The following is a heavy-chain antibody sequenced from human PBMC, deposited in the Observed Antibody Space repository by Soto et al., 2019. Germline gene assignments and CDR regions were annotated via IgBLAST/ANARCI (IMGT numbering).Heavy chain of an antibody. CDR1: GFTFSRYG. CDR3: AKGHFVITFGGVNWFDP. J-gene: IGHJ5*02. D-gene: IGHD3-16*01. Sequence: PXGSLRLSCAASGFTFSRYGMNWVRQAPGKGLEWVSAISGSGGSTYYADSVKGRFTISRDNSKNTLYLQMNSLRAEDTAVYYCAKGHFVITFGGVNWFDPWGQGTLVTVSS. CDR2: ISGSGGST. V-gene: IGHV3-23*01.